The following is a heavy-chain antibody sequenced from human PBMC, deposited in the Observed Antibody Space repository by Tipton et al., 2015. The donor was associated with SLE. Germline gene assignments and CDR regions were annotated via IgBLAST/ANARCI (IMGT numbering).Heavy chain of an antibody. Sequence: TLSLTCTVSGGSISSGGYYWSWIRQHPGKGLEWIGYIYYSGTTYYNPSLKSRVSISVDTSKNQFSLKLNSVTAADTAVYYCARAGAGYYYYYYMDVWGKGTTVTVSS. V-gene: IGHV4-31*03. CDR2: IYYSGTT. CDR3: ARAGAGYYYYYYMDV. CDR1: GGSISSGGYY. J-gene: IGHJ6*03.